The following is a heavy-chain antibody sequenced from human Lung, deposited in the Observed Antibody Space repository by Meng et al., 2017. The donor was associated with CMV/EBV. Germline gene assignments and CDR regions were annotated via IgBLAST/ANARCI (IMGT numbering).Heavy chain of an antibody. CDR3: AREIAAAGPYYYYYALDV. J-gene: IGHJ6*02. V-gene: IGHV1-8*01. Sequence: ASVXVSXKASGYTFTSYNINWVRQATGQGLEWMAWMNPNSGNTGSAQRFQGRVTLTRNTSISTAYMELSSLRSEDTAVYYCAREIAAAGPYYYYYALDVWGQGATVTVSS. CDR2: MNPNSGNT. CDR1: GYTFTSYN. D-gene: IGHD6-13*01.